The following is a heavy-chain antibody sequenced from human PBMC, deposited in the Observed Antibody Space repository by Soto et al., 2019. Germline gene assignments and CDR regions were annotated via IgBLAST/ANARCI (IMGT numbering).Heavy chain of an antibody. CDR2: INPNSGVT. D-gene: IGHD5-12*01. J-gene: IGHJ6*03. CDR3: ARESGGATATLDYYYFYMDV. CDR1: GDRFTDYY. V-gene: IGHV1-2*04. Sequence: QVQLVQSGAEVKEPGASVTVSCRASGDRFTDYYMHWVRQAPGQGLEWMGWINPNSGVTKYAQKVPGWVTMTRDTSIRTVYMQLSRLRFDDTAIYYCARESGGATATLDYYYFYMDVWGTGTTVTVSS.